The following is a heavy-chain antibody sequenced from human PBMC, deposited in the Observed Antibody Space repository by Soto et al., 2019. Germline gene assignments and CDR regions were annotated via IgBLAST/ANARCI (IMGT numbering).Heavy chain of an antibody. CDR3: ARTRMIESWIDY. V-gene: IGHV4-59*01. CDR1: VASISTYY. D-gene: IGHD2-21*01. Sequence: PSETLSLTCDVSVASISTYYWSWIRQPPGKGLEWIGYVYYSGSTLYNPSLESRVTLSIDMSKKQVSLKLNSVIAADTAVYYCARTRMIESWIDYWGHGTLVTVSS. J-gene: IGHJ4*01. CDR2: VYYSGST.